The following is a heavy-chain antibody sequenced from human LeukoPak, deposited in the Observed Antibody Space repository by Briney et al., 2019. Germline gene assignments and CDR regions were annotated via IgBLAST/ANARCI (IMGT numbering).Heavy chain of an antibody. J-gene: IGHJ5*02. CDR1: GYTFTSYA. Sequence: ASVKVSCTASGYTFTSYAMNWVRQAPGQGLEWMGWINTNTGNPTYAQGFTGRFVFSLDTSVSTAYLQISSLKAEDTAVYYCARSSVLRYFDWLFTVDPWGQGTLVTVSS. V-gene: IGHV7-4-1*02. CDR2: INTNTGNP. CDR3: ARSSVLRYFDWLFTVDP. D-gene: IGHD3-9*01.